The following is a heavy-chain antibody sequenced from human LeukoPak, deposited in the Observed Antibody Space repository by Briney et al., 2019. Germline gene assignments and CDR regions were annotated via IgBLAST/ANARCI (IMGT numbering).Heavy chain of an antibody. CDR2: ISSSGRTI. J-gene: IGHJ4*02. CDR3: ARGGYSGTYFFDY. Sequence: GGSLRLSCAASGFTFSSYNMNWVRQAPGKGLEWVSYISSSGRTILYADSVKGRFTISRDNSKSTLYLQMNSLTAEDTAVYYCARGGYSGTYFFDYWGQGTPVTVSS. V-gene: IGHV3-48*01. D-gene: IGHD1-26*01. CDR1: GFTFSSYN.